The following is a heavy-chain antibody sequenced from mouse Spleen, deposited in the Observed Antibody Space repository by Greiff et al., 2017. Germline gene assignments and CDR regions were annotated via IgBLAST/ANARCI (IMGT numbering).Heavy chain of an antibody. V-gene: IGHV7-1*01. CDR3: ARNYYGSRYDWYFDV. Sequence: EVKLMESGGGLVQSGRSLRLSCRISGFTFSDFYMEWVRQAPGKGLEWIAASRNKANDYTTEYSASVKGRFIVSRDTSQSILYLQMNALRAEDTAIYYCARNYYGSRYDWYFDVWGAGTTVTVSS. CDR2: SRNKANDYTT. D-gene: IGHD1-1*01. J-gene: IGHJ1*01. CDR1: GFTFSDFY.